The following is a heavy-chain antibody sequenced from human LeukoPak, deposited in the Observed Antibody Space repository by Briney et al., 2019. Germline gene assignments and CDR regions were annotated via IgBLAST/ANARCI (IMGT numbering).Heavy chain of an antibody. D-gene: IGHD6-13*01. J-gene: IGHJ6*03. CDR3: ASGNRGSSWSTDYYYYYMDV. CDR1: GYTFTSYD. V-gene: IGHV1-8*03. Sequence: GASVKVSCKASGYTFTSYDINWVRQATGQGLEWMGWMNPNSGNTGYAQKFQGRVTITRNTSISTAYMELSSLRSEDTAVYYCASGNRGSSWSTDYYYYYMDVWGKGTTVTVSS. CDR2: MNPNSGNT.